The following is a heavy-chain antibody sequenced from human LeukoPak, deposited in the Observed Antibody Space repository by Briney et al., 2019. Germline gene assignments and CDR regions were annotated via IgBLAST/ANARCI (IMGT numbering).Heavy chain of an antibody. D-gene: IGHD7-27*01. CDR1: GDSVSSSSAA. CDR2: AYYRSKWYN. V-gene: IGHV6-1*01. J-gene: IGHJ4*02. CDR3: ARYPTGDVGFDY. Sequence: SQTLSLTCAISGDSVSSSSAAWNWVRQSPSRCLECLGRAYYRSKWYNDYAVSVKTRITINPHTSKNQFSLHLNSVTPEDTAVYYCARYPTGDVGFDYWGQGTLVTVSS.